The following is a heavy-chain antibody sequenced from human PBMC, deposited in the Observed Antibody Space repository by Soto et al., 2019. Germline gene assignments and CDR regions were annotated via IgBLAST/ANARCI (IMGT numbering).Heavy chain of an antibody. Sequence: ASVKVSCKASGYTFTSYAMHWVRQAPGQRLEWMGWINAGNGNTKYSQKFQGRVTITRDTSASTAHMELSSLRSEDTAVYYCARVRGRAAVIAVAGSSGYWGKGTLVTVS. CDR2: INAGNGNT. D-gene: IGHD6-19*01. CDR1: GYTFTSYA. J-gene: IGHJ4*02. V-gene: IGHV1-3*01. CDR3: ARVRGRAAVIAVAGSSGY.